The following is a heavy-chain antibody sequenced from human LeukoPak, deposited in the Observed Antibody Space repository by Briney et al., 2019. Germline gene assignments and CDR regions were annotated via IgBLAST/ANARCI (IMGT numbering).Heavy chain of an antibody. CDR2: FDPEDGET. D-gene: IGHD3-10*01. V-gene: IGHV1-24*01. CDR1: GYTLTELS. CDR3: ATPWFGESSYYYYYGMDV. J-gene: IGHJ6*02. Sequence: ASVKVSCKVSGYTLTELSMHWVRQAPGKGLEWMGGFDPEDGETIYAQKFQGRVTMTEDTSTDTAYMELSSLRSEDTAVYYCATPWFGESSYYYYYGMDVWGQGTTVTVSS.